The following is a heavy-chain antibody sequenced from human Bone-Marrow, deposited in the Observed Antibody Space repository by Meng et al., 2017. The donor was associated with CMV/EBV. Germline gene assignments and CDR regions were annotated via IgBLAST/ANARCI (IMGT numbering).Heavy chain of an antibody. Sequence: SVKVSCKASGGTFSSYAISWVRQAPGQGLEWMGGIIPILGIANYAQKFQGRVTITADKSTSTAYMELSSLRSEDTAVHYCARHRTYCSSTSCYYYYYGMDVWGQGTTVTVSS. CDR3: ARHRTYCSSTSCYYYYYGMDV. CDR2: IIPILGIA. D-gene: IGHD2-2*01. CDR1: GGTFSSYA. V-gene: IGHV1-69*10. J-gene: IGHJ6*02.